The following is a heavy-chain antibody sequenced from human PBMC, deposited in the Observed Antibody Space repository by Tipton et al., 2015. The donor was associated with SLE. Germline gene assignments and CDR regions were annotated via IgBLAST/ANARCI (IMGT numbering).Heavy chain of an antibody. V-gene: IGHV4-61*02. CDR2: IFSSGNT. Sequence: TLSLTCTVSGDSMNSGVYYWSWLRQPAGKGLEWIGRIFSSGNTLYNPSLKTRVTISEDTSKNQFSLRLSSVTAADTAVYYCAREGISYCGGDCHGSFDYWGQGSLVTVSS. CDR3: AREGISYCGGDCHGSFDY. CDR1: GDSMNSGVYY. J-gene: IGHJ4*02. D-gene: IGHD2-21*01.